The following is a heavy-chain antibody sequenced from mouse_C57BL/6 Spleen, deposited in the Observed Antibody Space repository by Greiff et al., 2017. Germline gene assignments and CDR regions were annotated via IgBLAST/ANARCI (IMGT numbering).Heavy chain of an antibody. CDR2: IWGVGST. V-gene: IGHV2-6*01. CDR3: ARAFRRYAMDY. CDR1: GFSLTSSG. Sequence: VKLMESGPGLVAPSQSLSITCTVSGFSLTSSGVDWVRQAPGKGLEWLGVIWGVGSTNYNSALKSRPSISKDNSKSQVFLKMNSLQTDDTAMYYCARAFRRYAMDYWGQGTSVTVSS. J-gene: IGHJ4*01.